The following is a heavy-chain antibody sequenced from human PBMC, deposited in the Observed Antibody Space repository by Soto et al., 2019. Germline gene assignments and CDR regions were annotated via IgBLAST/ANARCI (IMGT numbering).Heavy chain of an antibody. CDR1: GGTFSSYT. J-gene: IGHJ6*03. CDR2: IIPILGIA. Sequence: ASVKVSCKASGGTFSSYTISWVRQAPGQGLEWMGRIIPILGIANYAQKFQGRVTITADKSTSTAYMELSSLRSEDTAVYYCARGGLRIYDFWSGHDYYMDVWGKGTTVTVAS. V-gene: IGHV1-69*02. D-gene: IGHD3-3*01. CDR3: ARGGLRIYDFWSGHDYYMDV.